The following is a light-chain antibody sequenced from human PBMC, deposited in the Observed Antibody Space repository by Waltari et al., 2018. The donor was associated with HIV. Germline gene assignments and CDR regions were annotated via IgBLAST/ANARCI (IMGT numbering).Light chain of an antibody. CDR3: AAWGDSLSGWA. Sequence: QSVLTQPPSVSAAPGQTVTISCSGSSSNIGINYVSWYRQLPGTAPKLLIYDNDKRPSGIPDRFSGSKSGTSATLGITGLQTGDEADYYCAAWGDSLSGWAFGGGTKLTVL. J-gene: IGLJ3*02. CDR2: DND. CDR1: SSNIGINY. V-gene: IGLV1-51*01.